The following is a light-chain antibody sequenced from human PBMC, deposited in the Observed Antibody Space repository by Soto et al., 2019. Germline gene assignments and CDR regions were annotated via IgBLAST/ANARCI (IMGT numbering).Light chain of an antibody. V-gene: IGKV3-20*01. CDR2: DAS. J-gene: IGKJ4*01. Sequence: EFLLTQSPCSLALSPGERATLSCRASQTVRKTYLDWYQQKPGKAPRLLIYDASSRDTGIPERFSGGGSGTDFALTISSLEPEDFEVYYCQQISSYPLTFGGGTKVDIK. CDR3: QQISSYPLT. CDR1: QTVRKTY.